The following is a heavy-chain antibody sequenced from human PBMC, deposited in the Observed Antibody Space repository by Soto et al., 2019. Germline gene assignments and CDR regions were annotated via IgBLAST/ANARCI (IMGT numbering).Heavy chain of an antibody. CDR3: ARRPDYAGYIGY. J-gene: IGHJ4*02. CDR1: GVGYGNNA. V-gene: IGHV1-69*13. Sequence: PAEATSEESGVGYGNNAMKWARQSPEQGPEWMGVIILPFGTPNYAQRFQGRVTITADESMTTAYMELNGLRSEETAVYYRARRPDYAGYIGYWGQGLLGTVSS. D-gene: IGHD4-17*01. CDR2: IILPFGTP.